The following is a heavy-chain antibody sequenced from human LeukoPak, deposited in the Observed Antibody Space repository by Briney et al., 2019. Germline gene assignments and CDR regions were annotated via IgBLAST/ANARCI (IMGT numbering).Heavy chain of an antibody. CDR3: ASSGYCSGGSCYLLDFDY. CDR2: INPNSGGT. Sequence: ASVKVSCKASGYTFTSYAMNWVRQAPGQGLEWMGWINPNSGGTNYAQKFQGRVTMTRDTSISTAYMELSRLRSDDTAVYYCASSGYCSGGSCYLLDFDYWGQGTLVTVSS. CDR1: GYTFTSYA. V-gene: IGHV1-2*02. D-gene: IGHD2-15*01. J-gene: IGHJ4*02.